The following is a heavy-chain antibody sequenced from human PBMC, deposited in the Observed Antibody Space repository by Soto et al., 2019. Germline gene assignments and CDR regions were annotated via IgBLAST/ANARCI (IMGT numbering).Heavy chain of an antibody. Sequence: ASVKVSCKASGYTFTSYCISWVRQAPGQGLEWMGWISAYNGNTNYAQKLQGRVTMTTDTSTSTAYMELRSLRSDDTAVYYCARDHQWELQLHWFDPWGQGTLVTVSS. V-gene: IGHV1-18*01. CDR1: GYTFTSYC. CDR2: ISAYNGNT. CDR3: ARDHQWELQLHWFDP. J-gene: IGHJ5*02. D-gene: IGHD1-26*01.